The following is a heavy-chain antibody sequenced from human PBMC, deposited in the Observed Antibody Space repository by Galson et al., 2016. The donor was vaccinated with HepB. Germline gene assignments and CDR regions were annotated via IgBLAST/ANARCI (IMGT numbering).Heavy chain of an antibody. CDR3: VKRGPPVISRHAMDV. Sequence: SLRLSCAASGFTFSSNAMDWVRQAPGKGLQYISAISNNGDSIYYADSVKGRFTISRDNSKNTLFLQMTSLGAEDTAVYYCVKRGPPVISRHAMDVWGQGTTVTVSS. CDR2: ISNNGDSI. CDR1: GFTFSSNA. D-gene: IGHD3-22*01. J-gene: IGHJ6*02. V-gene: IGHV3-64D*06.